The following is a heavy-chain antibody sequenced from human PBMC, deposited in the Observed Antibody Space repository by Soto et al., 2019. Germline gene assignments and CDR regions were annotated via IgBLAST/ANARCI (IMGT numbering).Heavy chain of an antibody. D-gene: IGHD3-22*01. J-gene: IGHJ4*02. V-gene: IGHV5-51*01. CDR2: IYPRDSDT. Sequence: PGESLKISCKGSGDSFTNYWIGWVRQMPGKGLEWMGVIYPRDSDTKYSPSFQGQVTISADKSTSTAYLQWSSLKASDTAMYYCATHPYYFDSSAYYTRGQRTLVTVSS. CDR3: ATHPYYFDSSAYYT. CDR1: GDSFTNYW.